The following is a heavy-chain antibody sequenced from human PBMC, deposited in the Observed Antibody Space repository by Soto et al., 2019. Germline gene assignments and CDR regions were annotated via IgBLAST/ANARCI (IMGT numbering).Heavy chain of an antibody. V-gene: IGHV1-69*02. CDR2: IIPILGIA. CDR1: GGTFSSYT. CDR3: ARGSSGWSRVDY. Sequence: QVQLVQSGAEVKKPGSSVKVSCKASGGTFSSYTISWVRQAPGQGLEWMGRIIPILGIANYAQKFQGRVTITADKSTSTAYMELSSLRSEDTAVYYCARGSSGWSRVDYWGQGTQVTVSS. J-gene: IGHJ4*02. D-gene: IGHD6-19*01.